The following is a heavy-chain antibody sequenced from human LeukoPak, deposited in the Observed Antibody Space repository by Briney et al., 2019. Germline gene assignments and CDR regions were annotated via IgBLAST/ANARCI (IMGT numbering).Heavy chain of an antibody. CDR1: GFTFSSYA. Sequence: GGSLRLSCAASGFTFSSYAMHWVRQAPGKGLEWVAVISYDGNNKYYADSVKGRFTISRDNSKNTLYLQMNSLRAEDTAVYYCASPEWLPDSIDIWGQGTMVTVSS. V-gene: IGHV3-30-3*01. CDR3: ASPEWLPDSIDI. D-gene: IGHD3-3*01. J-gene: IGHJ3*02. CDR2: ISYDGNNK.